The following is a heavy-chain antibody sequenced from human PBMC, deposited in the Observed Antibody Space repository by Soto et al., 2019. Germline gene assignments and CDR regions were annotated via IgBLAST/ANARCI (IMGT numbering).Heavy chain of an antibody. CDR1: GGTFSSYA. Sequence: QVXLVQXGXEVKXPGXSVKVSCKASGGTFSSYAISWVRQXPGQGLEWMGGIIPIFGTANYAQKFQGRVTITADESTSTAYMELSSLRSEDTAVYYCARGRGGSRVGRLWGQGTLVTVSS. J-gene: IGHJ4*02. V-gene: IGHV1-69*12. CDR3: ARGRGGSRVGRL. CDR2: IIPIFGTA. D-gene: IGHD3-16*01.